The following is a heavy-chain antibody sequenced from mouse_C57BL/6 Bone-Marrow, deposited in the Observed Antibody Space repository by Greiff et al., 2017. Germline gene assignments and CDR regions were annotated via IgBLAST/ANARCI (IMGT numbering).Heavy chain of an antibody. CDR1: GYTFTDYE. J-gene: IGHJ1*03. V-gene: IGHV1-15*01. D-gene: IGHD1-1*01. Sequence: QVHVKQSGAELVRPGASVTLSCKASGYTFTDYEMHWVKQTPVHGLEWIGAIDPETGGTAYNQKFKGKAILTADKSSSTAYMELRSLTSEDSAVYYCTRTSSRYFDVWGTGTTVTVSS. CDR3: TRTSSRYFDV. CDR2: IDPETGGT.